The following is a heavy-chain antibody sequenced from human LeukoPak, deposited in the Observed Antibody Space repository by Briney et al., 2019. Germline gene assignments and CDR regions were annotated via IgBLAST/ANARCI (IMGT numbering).Heavy chain of an antibody. Sequence: GGSLRLSCAASGFIFSSYGMHWVRQAPGKGLEWVAVIWYDGSNKYYADSVKGRFTISRDNSKNTLYLQMNSLGAEDTAVYYCARDNGSGSYYNAPGYWGQGTLVTVSS. V-gene: IGHV3-33*01. CDR2: IWYDGSNK. CDR3: ARDNGSGSYYNAPGY. CDR1: GFIFSSYG. J-gene: IGHJ4*02. D-gene: IGHD3-10*01.